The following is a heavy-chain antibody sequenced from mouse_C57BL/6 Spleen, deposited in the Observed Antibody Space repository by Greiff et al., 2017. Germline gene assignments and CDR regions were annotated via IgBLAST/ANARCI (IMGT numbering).Heavy chain of an antibody. CDR3: ARFITTVVAPSFDY. CDR2: IHPNSGST. D-gene: IGHD1-1*01. CDR1: GYTFTSYW. Sequence: QVHVKQPGAELVKPGASVKLSCKASGYTFTSYWMHWVKQRPGQGLEWIGMIHPNSGSTNYNEKFKSKATLTVDKSSSTAYMQLSSLTSEDSAVYYCARFITTVVAPSFDYWGQGTTLTVSS. J-gene: IGHJ2*01. V-gene: IGHV1-64*01.